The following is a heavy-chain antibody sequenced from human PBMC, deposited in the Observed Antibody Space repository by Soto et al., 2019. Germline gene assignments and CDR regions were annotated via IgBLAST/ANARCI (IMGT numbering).Heavy chain of an antibody. V-gene: IGHV4-39*01. CDR3: ARIGPLIIAARPNWYFDL. Sequence: SETLSLTCTVSGGSISSSSYYWGWIRQPPGKGLEWIGSIYYSGSTYYNPSLKSRVTISVDTSKNQFSLKLSSVTAADTAVYYCARIGPLIIAARPNWYFDLWGRDTLVTVSS. CDR1: GGSISSSSYY. D-gene: IGHD6-6*01. CDR2: IYYSGST. J-gene: IGHJ2*01.